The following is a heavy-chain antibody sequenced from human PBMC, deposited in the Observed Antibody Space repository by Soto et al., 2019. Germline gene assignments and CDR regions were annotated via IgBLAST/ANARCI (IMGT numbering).Heavy chain of an antibody. CDR2: INPNSGGT. CDR3: ARDDRGIAVAENYFDY. J-gene: IGHJ4*02. V-gene: IGHV1-2*04. Sequence: ASVKVSCKASGYTFTGYYMHWVRQAPGQGLEWMGWINPNSGGTNYAQKFQGWVTMTRDTSISTAYMELSRLRSDDTAVYYCARDDRGIAVAENYFDYWGQGTLVTVSS. CDR1: GYTFTGYY. D-gene: IGHD6-19*01.